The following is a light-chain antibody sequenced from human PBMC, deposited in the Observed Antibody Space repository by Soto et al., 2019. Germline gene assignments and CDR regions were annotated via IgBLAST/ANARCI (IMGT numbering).Light chain of an antibody. Sequence: EIVLTQSPATLSLSPGERAALSCRASQGVGRFLAWYQQKPDQAPRLLIYDASNRATGIPARFSGSGSETDFTLAIDNLEPEDFAVYYCQQRGGWPLTFGGGTKVEIK. CDR2: DAS. CDR3: QQRGGWPLT. V-gene: IGKV3-11*01. J-gene: IGKJ4*01. CDR1: QGVGRF.